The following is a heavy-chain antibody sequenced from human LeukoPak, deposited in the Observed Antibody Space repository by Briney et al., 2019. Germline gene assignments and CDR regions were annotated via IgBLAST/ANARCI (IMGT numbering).Heavy chain of an antibody. Sequence: PGGSLRLSCAASGFTLSTFDMNWGRQAPGKGLEWVSSISTSSRYIYYRDSVKGQFTISRDDAKNSLYLQMNSLRVEDTAVYYCARADCSGSTCYLRRSWFDPWGQGTLVTVSS. V-gene: IGHV3-21*01. D-gene: IGHD2-2*01. CDR3: ARADCSGSTCYLRRSWFDP. CDR1: GFTLSTFD. CDR2: ISTSSRYI. J-gene: IGHJ5*02.